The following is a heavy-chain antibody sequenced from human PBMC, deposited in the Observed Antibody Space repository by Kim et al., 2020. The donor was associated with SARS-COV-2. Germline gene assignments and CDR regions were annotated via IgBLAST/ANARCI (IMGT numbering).Heavy chain of an antibody. J-gene: IGHJ4*02. CDR2: INPNSDVT. Sequence: ASVKVSCKASGYTFTGYYMHWVRQAPGQGLEWMGWINPNSDVTNSAQKFQGRVTMTRDTSISTAYMELSSLRSDDTAVYYCARYSGTYWRFDYWCQGTLV. V-gene: IGHV1-2*02. CDR1: GYTFTGYY. D-gene: IGHD1-26*01. CDR3: ARYSGTYWRFDY.